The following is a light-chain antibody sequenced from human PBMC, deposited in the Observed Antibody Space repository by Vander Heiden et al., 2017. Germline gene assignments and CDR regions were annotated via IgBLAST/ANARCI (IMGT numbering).Light chain of an antibody. V-gene: IGKV1-8*01. Sequence: AIRMTQSATSLSESTKNRVTITCRASQGISSYLAWYQQKPGKAPKLLIYAASTLQSGVPSRFSGSGSVTDFTLTISCLQSEDFATYYCQQYYSYPWTFGQGTKVEIK. CDR3: QQYYSYPWT. CDR2: AAS. CDR1: QGISSY. J-gene: IGKJ1*01.